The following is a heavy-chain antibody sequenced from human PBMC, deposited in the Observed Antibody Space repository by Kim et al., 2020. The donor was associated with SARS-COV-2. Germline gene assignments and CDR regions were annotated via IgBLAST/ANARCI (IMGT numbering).Heavy chain of an antibody. V-gene: IGHV4-34*01. Sequence: SETLSLTCAVYGGSFSGYYWSWIRQPPGKGLEWIGEINHSGSTNYNPSLKRRVTISVDTSKNQFSLKLSSVTAADTAVYYCARENYYDSSGYYYGMDVWGQGTTVTVSS. CDR1: GGSFSGYY. D-gene: IGHD3-22*01. CDR2: INHSGST. J-gene: IGHJ6*02. CDR3: ARENYYDSSGYYYGMDV.